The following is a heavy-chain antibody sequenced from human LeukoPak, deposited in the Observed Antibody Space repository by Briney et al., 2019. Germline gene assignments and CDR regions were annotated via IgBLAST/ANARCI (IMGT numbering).Heavy chain of an antibody. CDR3: ARDLAAHYHSSGYYLDY. V-gene: IGHV3-30-3*01. J-gene: IGHJ4*02. CDR2: ISYDGSTK. D-gene: IGHD3-22*01. CDR1: GLTFSTYS. Sequence: GGSLRVSCAASGLTFSTYSMHWVRQAPGKGLEWVAVISYDGSTKYYADPVKGRFTISRDNSKNTLHLQMTSLRAEDTAVYYCARDLAAHYHSSGYYLDYGGQGTLVTVSS.